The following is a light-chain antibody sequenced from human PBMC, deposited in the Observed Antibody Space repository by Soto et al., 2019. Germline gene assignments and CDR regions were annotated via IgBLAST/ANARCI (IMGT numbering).Light chain of an antibody. CDR3: QQSGSSPYT. CDR2: GTS. V-gene: IGKV3-20*01. CDR1: QSVISPY. J-gene: IGKJ2*01. Sequence: EIVLTQSPVTLSLSPGARATLSCRASQSVISPYLHWYQQRPGQAPRLLIYGTSSRASGISNTFTGSGSGTDFTHTLSILEPEYSPVYYCQQSGSSPYTLGQGTKLEI.